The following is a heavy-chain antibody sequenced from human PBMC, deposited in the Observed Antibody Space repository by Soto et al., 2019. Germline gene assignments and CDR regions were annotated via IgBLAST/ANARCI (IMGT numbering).Heavy chain of an antibody. V-gene: IGHV4-4*02. J-gene: IGHJ4*02. CDR3: ARGSYYYDSSGYYYVGDFDY. CDR1: GGSIRSSNR. D-gene: IGHD3-22*01. Sequence: SETLSLTCAVSGGSIRSSNRWSWVRQPPGKGLEWIGEIYHSGSTNYNPSLKSRVTISVDKSKNQFSLKLSSVTAADTAVYYCARGSYYYDSSGYYYVGDFDYWGQGILVTVSS. CDR2: IYHSGST.